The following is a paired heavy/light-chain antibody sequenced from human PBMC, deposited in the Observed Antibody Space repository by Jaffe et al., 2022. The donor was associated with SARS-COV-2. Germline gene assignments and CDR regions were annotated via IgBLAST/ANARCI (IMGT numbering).Light chain of an antibody. J-gene: IGLJ2*01. CDR2: DNN. CDR3: GTWDSSLSAVV. CDR1: SSNIGNND. V-gene: IGLV1-51*01. Sequence: QSVLTQPPSVSAAPGQKVTISCSGSSSNIGNNDVSWYQQLPGTAPKLLIYDNNKRPSGIPDRFSGSKSGTSATLGITGLQTGDEADYYCGTWDSSLSAVVFGGGTKLTVL.
Heavy chain of an antibody. CDR2: INWNGGNT. CDR3: AKDLTIAILAAIDH. D-gene: IGHD3-3*02. CDR1: GFTFDDCG. J-gene: IGHJ4*02. Sequence: EVQLVESGGGLVQPGRSLRLSCAASGFTFDDCGMHWVRQVPGKGLEWVSGINWNGGNTGYADSVKGRFTISRDNAKNSLFLQMNSLRAEDTALYYCAKDLTIAILAAIDHWGQGTLVTVSS. V-gene: IGHV3-9*01.